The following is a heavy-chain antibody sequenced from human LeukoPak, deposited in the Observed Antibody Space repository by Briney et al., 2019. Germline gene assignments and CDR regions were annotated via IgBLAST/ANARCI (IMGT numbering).Heavy chain of an antibody. D-gene: IGHD4-23*01. V-gene: IGHV4-61*02. J-gene: IGHJ4*02. CDR3: VRVRWHFDY. Sequence: SETLSLTCTVSGGSISSGSYYWSWIRQPAGKGLEWIGRIYTSGSTNYNPSLKSRVTISVDTSKNQFSLKLGSVTAVDTGVYYCVRVRWHFDYWGQGTLVTVSS. CDR2: IYTSGST. CDR1: GGSISSGSYY.